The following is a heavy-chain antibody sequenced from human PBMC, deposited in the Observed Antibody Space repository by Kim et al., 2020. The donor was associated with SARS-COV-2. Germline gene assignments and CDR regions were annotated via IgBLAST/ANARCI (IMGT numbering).Heavy chain of an antibody. V-gene: IGHV6-1*01. Sequence: SQTLSLTCVISGDSVSSNIGAWNWIRQSPSRGLEWLGRTYYRFKWYSDYAVSVRGRITINADTSKNQFSLQLNSVTPEDTAVYYCARVANSSAWYFDLWGRGTLVTVSS. CDR2: TYYRFKWYS. D-gene: IGHD6-6*01. CDR3: ARVANSSAWYFDL. J-gene: IGHJ2*01. CDR1: GDSVSSNIGA.